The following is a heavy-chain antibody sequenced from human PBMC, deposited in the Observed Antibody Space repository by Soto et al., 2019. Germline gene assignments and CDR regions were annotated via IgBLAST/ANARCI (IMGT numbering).Heavy chain of an antibody. Sequence: QVQLVQSGAEVKKPGASVKVSCKASGYTFTSYDINWVRQATGQGLEWMGWMNPNSGNTGYAQKFQGRVTMTRNTSTSAAYMELRSLRSEDTAVYYCARERTGTTSMDVWGQGTTVTVSS. CDR3: ARERTGTTSMDV. CDR2: MNPNSGNT. V-gene: IGHV1-8*01. D-gene: IGHD1-1*01. J-gene: IGHJ6*02. CDR1: GYTFTSYD.